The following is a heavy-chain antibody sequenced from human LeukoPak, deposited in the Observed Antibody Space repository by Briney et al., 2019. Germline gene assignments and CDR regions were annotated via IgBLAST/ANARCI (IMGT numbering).Heavy chain of an antibody. CDR1: GYSFTSYW. Sequence: GEPLKISCKGSGYSFTSYWIGWVRQMPGKGLEWMGIIYPGDSDTRYSPSFQGQVTISADKSISTAYLQWSSLKASDTAMYYCVKIAVAGTGGFDYWGQGTLVTVSS. J-gene: IGHJ4*02. CDR2: IYPGDSDT. V-gene: IGHV5-51*01. CDR3: VKIAVAGTGGFDY. D-gene: IGHD6-19*01.